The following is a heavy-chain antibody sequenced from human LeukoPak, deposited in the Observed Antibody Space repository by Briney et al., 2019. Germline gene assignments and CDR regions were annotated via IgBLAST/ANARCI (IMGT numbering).Heavy chain of an antibody. CDR2: IYYSGST. CDR3: ARHRSGGNTYYDFWSGYYQYDAFDI. CDR1: GGSISGSSYY. V-gene: IGHV4-39*01. J-gene: IGHJ3*02. Sequence: PSETLSLTCTVSGGSISGSSYYWGWIRQPPGKGLEWIGSIYYSGSTYYNPSLKSRVTISVDTSKNQFSLKLSSVTAADTAVYYCARHRSGGNTYYDFWSGYYQYDAFDIWGQGTMVTVSS. D-gene: IGHD3-3*01.